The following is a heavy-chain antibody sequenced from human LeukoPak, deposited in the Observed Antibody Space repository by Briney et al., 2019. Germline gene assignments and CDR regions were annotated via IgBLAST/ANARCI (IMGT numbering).Heavy chain of an antibody. CDR2: ISGRGDTT. V-gene: IGHV3-23*01. D-gene: IGHD4-17*01. CDR1: GFSFSTYA. Sequence: GGSLRLSCAASGFSFSTYAMSWVRQAPGKGLEWVSGISGRGDTTNYVDSVRGRFTISRDNSKNTLYLQMNSLRAEDTAVYYCAIIYGDYRRFDYWGQGTLVTVSS. J-gene: IGHJ4*02. CDR3: AIIYGDYRRFDY.